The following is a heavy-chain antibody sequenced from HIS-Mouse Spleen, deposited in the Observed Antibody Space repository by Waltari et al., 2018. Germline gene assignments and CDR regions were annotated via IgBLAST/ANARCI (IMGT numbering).Heavy chain of an antibody. V-gene: IGHV4-34*01. CDR1: GWSFSGYY. CDR2: INHSGST. J-gene: IGHJ4*02. CDR3: ARVNSSFDY. D-gene: IGHD6-13*01. Sequence: QVQLHQWGAGLLNPSETLSPTRAVYGWSFSGYYWSWIRQPPGKGLEWIGEINHSGSTNYNPSLKSRVTISVDTSKNQFSLKLSSVTAADTAVYYCARVNSSFDYWGQGTLVTVSS.